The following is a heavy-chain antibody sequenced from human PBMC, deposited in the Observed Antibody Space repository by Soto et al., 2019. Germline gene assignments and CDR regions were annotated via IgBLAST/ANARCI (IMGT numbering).Heavy chain of an antibody. CDR2: ITGSGGLT. J-gene: IGHJ2*01. D-gene: IGHD4-17*01. CDR3: SKWDYGGNSPYWYFDL. CDR1: GVTFSKYA. Sequence: EVQLLESGGALVQPGGSLRLSCAVSGVTFSKYAMSWVRQPPGKGPEWVASITGSGGLTYYADSVKGRFTISRDNSKNILFLQMNRLSDEDTATYYCSKWDYGGNSPYWYFDLWGRGTLVIVSS. V-gene: IGHV3-23*01.